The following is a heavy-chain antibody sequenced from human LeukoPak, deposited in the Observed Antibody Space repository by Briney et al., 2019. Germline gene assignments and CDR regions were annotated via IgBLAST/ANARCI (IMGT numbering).Heavy chain of an antibody. CDR3: ARATLDN. CDR1: GFSVSSNY. J-gene: IGHJ4*02. V-gene: IGHV3-53*01. CDR2: IYSDGST. Sequence: GGSLRLSCAASGFSVSSNYISWVRQAPGKGLEWVSVIYSDGSTKYADSVKARFTISRDNSKNTVYLQMNSLRVEDTAVYYLARATLDNWGQGTLVTVSS.